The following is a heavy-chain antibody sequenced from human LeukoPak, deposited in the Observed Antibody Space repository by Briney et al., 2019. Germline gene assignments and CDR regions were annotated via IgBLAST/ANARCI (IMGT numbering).Heavy chain of an antibody. Sequence: GGSLRLSCAASGFTFSSYEMNWVRQAPGKGLEWVSYISSSGSTIYYADSVKGRFTISRDNAKNSLYLQMNSLRSEDTAVYYCAGSSGYFGCFDPWGQGTLVTVSS. J-gene: IGHJ5*02. V-gene: IGHV3-48*03. CDR2: ISSSGSTI. D-gene: IGHD3-22*01. CDR3: AGSSGYFGCFDP. CDR1: GFTFSSYE.